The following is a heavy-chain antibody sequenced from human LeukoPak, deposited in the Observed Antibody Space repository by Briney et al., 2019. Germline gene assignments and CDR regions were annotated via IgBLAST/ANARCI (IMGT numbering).Heavy chain of an antibody. Sequence: SVKVSCKASGGTFSSYAISWVRQAPGQGLEWMGGIIPIFGTANYAQKFQGRVTITTDESTSTAYMELSSLRSEDTAVYYCAGTTPYYYYYMDVWGKGTTVTVSS. CDR1: GGTFSSYA. CDR3: AGTTPYYYYYMDV. J-gene: IGHJ6*03. CDR2: IIPIFGTA. D-gene: IGHD2-15*01. V-gene: IGHV1-69*05.